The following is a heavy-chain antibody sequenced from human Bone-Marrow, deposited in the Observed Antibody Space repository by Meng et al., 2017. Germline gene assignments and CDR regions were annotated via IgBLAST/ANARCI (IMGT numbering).Heavy chain of an antibody. J-gene: IGHJ4*02. V-gene: IGHV1-69*01. Sequence: QSGADVDEPGDSVTGYCKGYGCTFSSLAISWVRQAPGQGLEWMGGIITIFGAANYAQKFQGRVTINADESTSTAYMELSSLRSEDTAVYYCAIGDGYNYKDYWGQGTLVTVFS. D-gene: IGHD5-24*01. CDR1: GCTFSSLA. CDR3: AIGDGYNYKDY. CDR2: IITIFGAA.